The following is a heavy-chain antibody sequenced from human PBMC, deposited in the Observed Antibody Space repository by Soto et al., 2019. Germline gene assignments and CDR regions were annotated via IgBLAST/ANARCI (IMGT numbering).Heavy chain of an antibody. CDR2: ISAYNGDT. CDR1: CYTFTKYG. D-gene: IGHD3-9*01. V-gene: IGHV1-18*04. Sequence: SDEVSFKASCYTFTKYGIKWVRQAPVRGLEWVAWISAYNGDTSYAQHFQGRVTVTTETLTNTAYMELRSLRPDDTAVYFCVLGGLETGYYRDMDYWGQGTRVTV. J-gene: IGHJ4*02. CDR3: VLGGLETGYYRDMDY.